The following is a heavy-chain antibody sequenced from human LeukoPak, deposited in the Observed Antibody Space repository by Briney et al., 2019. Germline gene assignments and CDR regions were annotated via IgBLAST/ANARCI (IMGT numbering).Heavy chain of an antibody. CDR2: ISAYNGNT. CDR3: ARGVYGDYYFDY. D-gene: IGHD4-17*01. Sequence: ASVKVSCKASGYTFTSYAITWVRQAPGQGLEWMGWISAYNGNTNYAQKLQGRVTMTTDTSTSTAYMELRSLRSDDTAVYYCARGVYGDYYFDYWGQGTLVTVSS. J-gene: IGHJ4*02. V-gene: IGHV1-18*01. CDR1: GYTFTSYA.